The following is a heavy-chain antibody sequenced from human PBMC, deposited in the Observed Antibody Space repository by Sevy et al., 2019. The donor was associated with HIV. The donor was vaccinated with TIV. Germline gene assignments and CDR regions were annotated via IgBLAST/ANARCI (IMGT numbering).Heavy chain of an antibody. V-gene: IGHV1-69*06. J-gene: IGHJ6*03. D-gene: IGHD6-19*01. Sequence: ASVNVSCKASGGTFSSYAISWVRQAPGQGLEWMGGIIPIFGTANYAQKFQGRVTITADKSTSTAYMELSSLRSEDTAVYYCARVGSGWYREDYYYYMDVWGKGTTVTVSS. CDR1: GGTFSSYA. CDR2: IIPIFGTA. CDR3: ARVGSGWYREDYYYYMDV.